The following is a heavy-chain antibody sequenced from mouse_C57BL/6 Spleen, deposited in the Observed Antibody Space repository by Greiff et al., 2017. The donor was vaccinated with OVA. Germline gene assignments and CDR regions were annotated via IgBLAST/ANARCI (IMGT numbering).Heavy chain of an antibody. CDR2: ISYDGSN. Sequence: DVKLVESGPGLVKPSQSLSLTCSVTGYSITSGYYWNWIRQFPGNKLEWMGYISYDGSNNYNPSLKNRISITRDTSKNQFFLKLNSVTTEDTATYYCARQTTPYAMDYGGQGTSVTVSA. D-gene: IGHD1-1*01. CDR1: GYSITSGYY. V-gene: IGHV3-6*01. CDR3: ARQTTPYAMDY. J-gene: IGHJ4*01.